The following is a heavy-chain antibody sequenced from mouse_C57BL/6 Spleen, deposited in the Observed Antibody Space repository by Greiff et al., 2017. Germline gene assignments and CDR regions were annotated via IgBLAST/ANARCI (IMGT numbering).Heavy chain of an antibody. CDR2: ISSGSSTI. Sequence: DVMLVESGGGLVKPGGSLKLSCAASGFTFSDYGMHWVRQAPEKGLEWVAYISSGSSTIYYADTVKGRFTISRDNAKNTLFLQMTSLRSEDTAMYYCADGYYPFFYAMDYWGQGTSVTVSS. CDR1: GFTFSDYG. V-gene: IGHV5-17*01. CDR3: ADGYYPFFYAMDY. D-gene: IGHD2-3*01. J-gene: IGHJ4*01.